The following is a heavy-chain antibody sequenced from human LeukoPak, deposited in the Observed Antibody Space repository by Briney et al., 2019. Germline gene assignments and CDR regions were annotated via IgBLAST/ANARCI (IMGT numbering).Heavy chain of an antibody. D-gene: IGHD5-12*01. Sequence: GGSLRLSCAASGFTFSSYSMIWVRQAPGKGLEWVSYISSSSNTIYYADSVKGRFTISRDNAKNSLYLQMNSLRDEDTAVYYCARDILTKQAYSGYDNWGQGTLVTVSS. J-gene: IGHJ4*02. V-gene: IGHV3-48*02. CDR1: GFTFSSYS. CDR3: ARDILTKQAYSGYDN. CDR2: ISSSSNTI.